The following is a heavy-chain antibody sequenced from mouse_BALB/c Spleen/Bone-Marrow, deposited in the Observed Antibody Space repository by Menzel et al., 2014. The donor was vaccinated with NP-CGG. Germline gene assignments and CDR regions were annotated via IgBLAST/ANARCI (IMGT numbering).Heavy chain of an antibody. Sequence: VQLQQSGAELVRPGSPVKISCKASGYAFSNYWMNWVKQRPGQGLEWIGQIHPGDGDTNNNGKFKGKATLTTDKSSSTAYMQLSSLSSDDSAVYFCARVYYGFLDYWGQGTTLTVSS. D-gene: IGHD2-2*01. J-gene: IGHJ2*01. CDR1: GYAFSNYW. CDR3: ARVYYGFLDY. V-gene: IGHV1-80*01. CDR2: IHPGDGDT.